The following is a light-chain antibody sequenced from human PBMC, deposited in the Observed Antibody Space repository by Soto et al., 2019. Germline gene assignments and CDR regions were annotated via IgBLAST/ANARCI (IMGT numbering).Light chain of an antibody. Sequence: QSALTQPASVSGSPGQSITISCTGTSSDVGAYNYVSWYQQHQGKAPKLMIFDVSNRPSGVSNRFSGSKSGNTASLTISGLQAEDEADYYCSSYTTATTRVFGGGTKVTVL. CDR1: SSDVGAYNY. CDR2: DVS. V-gene: IGLV2-14*01. J-gene: IGLJ3*02. CDR3: SSYTTATTRV.